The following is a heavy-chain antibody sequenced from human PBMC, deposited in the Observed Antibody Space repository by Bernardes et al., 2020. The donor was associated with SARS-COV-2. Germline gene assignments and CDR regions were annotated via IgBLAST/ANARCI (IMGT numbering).Heavy chain of an antibody. D-gene: IGHD3-22*01. J-gene: IGHJ2*01. V-gene: IGHV4-39*01. Sequence: SETLSLTCTVSGGSISSSSYYWGWIRQPPGKGLEWIGSIYYSGSTYYNPSLKSRVTISVDTSKNQFSLKLSSVTAADTAVYYCARTPGGITMIVVVPPAYFDLWGRDTLVTVSS. CDR2: IYYSGST. CDR3: ARTPGGITMIVVVPPAYFDL. CDR1: GGSISSSSYY.